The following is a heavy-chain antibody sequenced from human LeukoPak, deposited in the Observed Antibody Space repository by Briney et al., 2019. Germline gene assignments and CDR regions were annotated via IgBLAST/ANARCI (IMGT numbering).Heavy chain of an antibody. D-gene: IGHD6-13*01. J-gene: IGHJ4*02. CDR1: GFSLSRYA. V-gene: IGHV3-23*01. CDR2: ISDSGGST. Sequence: GGSLRLSCADSGFSLSRYAMSWVRKAPGKGLEWVSAISDSGGSTYYADSVKGRFTISRDNSRNTLYLQMNTLRAEDTAVYYCAKCRGSSWSDYFDYWGQETLVTVSS. CDR3: AKCRGSSWSDYFDY.